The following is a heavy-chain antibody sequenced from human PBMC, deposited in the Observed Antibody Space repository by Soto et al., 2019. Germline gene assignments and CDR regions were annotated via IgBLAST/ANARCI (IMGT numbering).Heavy chain of an antibody. CDR1: GGTFSSYA. J-gene: IGHJ6*02. CDR2: IIPILGIA. CDR3: ARWGGADYYYYGMDV. V-gene: IGHV1-69*10. D-gene: IGHD3-16*01. Sequence: ASVKVSCKASGGTFSSYAISWVRQAPGQGLEWMGGIIPILGIANYAKKFQGRVTITADKSTSTAFMELSSLRSEDTALYYCARWGGADYYYYGMDVWGQGTTVTVSS.